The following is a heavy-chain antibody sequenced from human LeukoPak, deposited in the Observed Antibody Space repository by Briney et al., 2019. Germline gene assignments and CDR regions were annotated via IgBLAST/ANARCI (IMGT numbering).Heavy chain of an antibody. J-gene: IGHJ5*02. CDR2: VYYTGST. Sequence: LETLSLTCTVSGGSISSYYWSWIRQPPGKGLEWIGYVYYTGSTSYNPSLKSRVTISVDTSKTQLSLKLSSMTAADTAVYYCAREGHCTTSGCYGPNWFDPWGQGTLVTVSS. CDR1: GGSISSYY. D-gene: IGHD2-8*01. CDR3: AREGHCTTSGCYGPNWFDP. V-gene: IGHV4-59*01.